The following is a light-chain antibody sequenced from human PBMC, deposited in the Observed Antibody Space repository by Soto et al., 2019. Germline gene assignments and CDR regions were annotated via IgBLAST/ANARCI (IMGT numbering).Light chain of an antibody. V-gene: IGKV3-11*01. CDR3: QQRYSWLRV. CDR2: SGY. Sequence: FVVTQSPDTLSLSPGETATLSCRASQSVSSSVAWYQHKPGQSPRLVVYSGYKRSPVVTARFSGSGSGTDFTLTISSLESDDFAIYYCQQRYSWLRVFGPGTKVEVK. CDR1: QSVSSS. J-gene: IGKJ1*01.